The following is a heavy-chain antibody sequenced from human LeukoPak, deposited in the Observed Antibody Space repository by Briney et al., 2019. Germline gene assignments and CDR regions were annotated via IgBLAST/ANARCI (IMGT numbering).Heavy chain of an antibody. J-gene: IGHJ4*02. CDR2: ISTSSSYI. V-gene: IGHV3-21*01. D-gene: IGHD6-13*01. CDR1: GFTFSTYS. Sequence: GGSLRLSCAASGFTFSTYSMNWVRQAPGKGLEWVSSISTSSSYIYYADSVKGRFTISRDNAKNSLYLQMNSLRAEDTAVYYCARDGSAIAAASTVDYWGQGTLVTVSS. CDR3: ARDGSAIAAASTVDY.